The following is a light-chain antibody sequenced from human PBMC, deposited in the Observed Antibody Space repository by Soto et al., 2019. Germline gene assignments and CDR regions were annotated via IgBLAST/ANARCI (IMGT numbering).Light chain of an antibody. CDR2: SFN. CDR1: RSNIGAGYD. CDR3: QAYDDILSGSGV. V-gene: IGLV1-40*01. J-gene: IGLJ1*01. Sequence: QSVLTQPPSVSGAPGQTVTISCTGSRSNIGAGYDIHWYQFLPGTAPKLLIYSFNKRPSGIPDRFSGSKSGTSASLAITGLQPEDEADYYCQAYDDILSGSGVVGTGTKLTVL.